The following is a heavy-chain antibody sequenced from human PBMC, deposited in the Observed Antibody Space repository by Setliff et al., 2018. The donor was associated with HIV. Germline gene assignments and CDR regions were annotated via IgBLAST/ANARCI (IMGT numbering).Heavy chain of an antibody. J-gene: IGHJ4*01. D-gene: IGHD2-21*02. V-gene: IGHV4-34*01. CDR3: ARGSRSPLVNKFRLTPAFDY. Sequence: SETLSLTCAVYGGSFSGHYWSWIRQTPGKGLEWIGDISPSGSTNYNPSLKSRVTISVDTSKNQFSLRLTSVTAADTAVYFCARGSRSPLVNKFRLTPAFDYWGQGTLVTVSS. CDR1: GGSFSGHY. CDR2: ISPSGST.